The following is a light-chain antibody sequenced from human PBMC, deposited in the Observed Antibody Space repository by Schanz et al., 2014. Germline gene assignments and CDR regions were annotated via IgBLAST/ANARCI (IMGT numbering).Light chain of an antibody. Sequence: QSALTQPASVSGSPGQSITISCTGTSSDVGGYTYVSWYQQHPGKAPKLMICDVSNRPSGVSNRFSGSKSGNTASLTISGLQAEDEADYYCSSNGGVNIYVFGTGTKLTVL. CDR2: DVS. J-gene: IGLJ1*01. V-gene: IGLV2-14*01. CDR1: SSDVGGYTY. CDR3: SSNGGVNIYV.